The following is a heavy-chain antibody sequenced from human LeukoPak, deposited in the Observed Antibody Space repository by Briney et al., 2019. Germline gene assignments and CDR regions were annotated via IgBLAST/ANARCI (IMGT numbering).Heavy chain of an antibody. V-gene: IGHV4-61*02. CDR1: GGSISSGSYY. J-gene: IGHJ2*01. CDR3: ARVYYSSSYDYWYFDL. D-gene: IGHD6-13*01. CDR2: IYSSGST. Sequence: SETLSLTCTVSGGSISSGSYYWSWIRQPAGKGLEWIGRIYSSGSTNYNPSLKSRVTISVDTSKNQFSLKLSSVTAADTAVYYCARVYYSSSYDYWYFDLWGRGTLVTVSS.